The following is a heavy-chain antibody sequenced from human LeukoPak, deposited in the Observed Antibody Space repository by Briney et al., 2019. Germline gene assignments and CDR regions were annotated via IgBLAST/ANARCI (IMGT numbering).Heavy chain of an antibody. V-gene: IGHV4-61*02. CDR1: GGSISSGSYY. J-gene: IGHJ6*03. Sequence: SETLSLTCTVSGGSISSGSYYWSWIRQPAGKGLEWIGRIYTSGSTKYNPSLKSRVTISVDTSRNQFSLKLSSVTAADTAVYYCARDTPSGYYYYYMDVWGKGTTVTVSS. CDR2: IYTSGST. D-gene: IGHD6-25*01. CDR3: ARDTPSGYYYYYMDV.